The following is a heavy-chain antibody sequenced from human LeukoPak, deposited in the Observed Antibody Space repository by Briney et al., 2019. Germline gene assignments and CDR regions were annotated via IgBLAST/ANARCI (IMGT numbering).Heavy chain of an antibody. D-gene: IGHD3-10*01. CDR1: ESTFDHA. V-gene: IGHV3-9*01. CDR3: ARGPPYGLRSDFFDF. Sequence: GGSLRLSCTASESTFDHAMHWVRQTPGKGLEWVSGIGWNSARTGYADSVRGRFTISRDNAKNSLYLQMNSLRVEDTAVYYCARGPPYGLRSDFFDFWGQGTLVTVSS. CDR2: IGWNSART. J-gene: IGHJ4*02.